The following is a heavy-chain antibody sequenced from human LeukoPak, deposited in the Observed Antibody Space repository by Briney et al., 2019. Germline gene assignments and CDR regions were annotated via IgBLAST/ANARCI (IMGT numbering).Heavy chain of an antibody. Sequence: ASVKVSCKASGYTFTSYGITWVRQAPGQGLEWMGWISAYNDDTNCAQKLQGRVTMTTDTSTSTAYMELRSLRSDDTAVYYCARDPDDYGDYAPFDYWGQGTLVTVSS. V-gene: IGHV1-18*01. CDR2: ISAYNDDT. CDR3: ARDPDDYGDYAPFDY. CDR1: GYTFTSYG. J-gene: IGHJ4*02. D-gene: IGHD4-17*01.